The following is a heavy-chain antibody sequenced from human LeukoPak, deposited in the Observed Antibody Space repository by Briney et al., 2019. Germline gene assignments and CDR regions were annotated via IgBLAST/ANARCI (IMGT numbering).Heavy chain of an antibody. CDR2: ISYDGSNK. CDR1: GFTFSSYG. Sequence: PGRSLRLSCAASGFTFSSYGMHWVRQAPGKGLEWVAVISYDGSNKYYADSVKGRFTISRHNSKNTLYLQMNSLRAEDTAVYYCAKDRFLYDSSGPLDYWGQGTLVTVSS. V-gene: IGHV3-30*18. D-gene: IGHD3-22*01. J-gene: IGHJ4*02. CDR3: AKDRFLYDSSGPLDY.